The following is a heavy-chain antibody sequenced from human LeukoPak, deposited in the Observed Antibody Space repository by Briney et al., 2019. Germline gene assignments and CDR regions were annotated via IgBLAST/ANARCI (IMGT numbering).Heavy chain of an antibody. V-gene: IGHV4-34*01. CDR2: INHSGST. CDR3: ANSTVRGDY. J-gene: IGHJ4*02. Sequence: SETLSLTCAVYGGSFSGYYWSWIRQPPGKGLEWIGEINHSGSTNYNPSLKSRVTISVDTSKNQFSLKLSSVTAADTAVYYCANSTVRGDYWGQGTLVTVSS. CDR1: GGSFSGYY. D-gene: IGHD3-10*01.